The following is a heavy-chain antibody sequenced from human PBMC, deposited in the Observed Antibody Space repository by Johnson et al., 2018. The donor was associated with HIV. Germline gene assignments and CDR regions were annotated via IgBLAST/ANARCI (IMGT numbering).Heavy chain of an antibody. CDR1: GLTFSSYE. Sequence: VQLVESGGGLVQPGGSLRLSCAASGLTFSSYEMNWVRQAPGKGLEWVSYLADSVKGRFTISRDNSKNTLYLQMNSLRADDTAVYYCAKDLRWEDACDIWGQGTMVTVSS. V-gene: IGHV3-48*03. J-gene: IGHJ3*02. D-gene: IGHD1-26*01. CDR3: AKDLRWEDACDI.